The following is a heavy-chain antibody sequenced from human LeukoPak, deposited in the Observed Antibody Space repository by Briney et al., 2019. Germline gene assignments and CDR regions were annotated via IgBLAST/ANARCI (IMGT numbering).Heavy chain of an antibody. D-gene: IGHD2-2*01. Sequence: GGSLRLPCAASGYTFSTYAMSWARHAPGKGLEWLSGVSGSGERTCYADSVKGRCTISRDNSKSKLYLQIISLRAEDTAVYYCAKDGCSSTSCYVDYWGQGPLVTVSS. V-gene: IGHV3-23*01. J-gene: IGHJ4*02. CDR1: GYTFSTYA. CDR3: AKDGCSSTSCYVDY. CDR2: VSGSGERT.